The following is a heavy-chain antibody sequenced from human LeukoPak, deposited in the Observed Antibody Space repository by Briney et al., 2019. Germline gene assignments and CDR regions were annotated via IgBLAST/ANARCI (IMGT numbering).Heavy chain of an antibody. CDR2: IYYSGST. V-gene: IGHV4-39*01. CDR3: ARLSPIYDFWSGSPWGWFDP. D-gene: IGHD3-3*01. CDR1: GGSISSSSYY. J-gene: IGHJ5*02. Sequence: SETLSLTCTVSGGSISSSSYYWGWIRQPPGKGLEWIGSIYYSGSTYYNPSLKSRVTISVDTSKNQFSLKLSSVTAADTAVYYCARLSPIYDFWSGSPWGWFDPWGQGTLVTVSS.